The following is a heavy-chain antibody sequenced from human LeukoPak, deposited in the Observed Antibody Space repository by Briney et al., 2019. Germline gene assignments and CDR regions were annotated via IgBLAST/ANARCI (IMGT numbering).Heavy chain of an antibody. J-gene: IGHJ6*03. CDR3: AREATTYYYYYYYMDV. Sequence: PGGSLRLSCAASGFTFSSYAMSWVRQAPGKGLEWVPYISSSGSTIYYADSVKGRFTISRDNAKNSLYLQMNSLRAEDTAVYYCAREATTYYYYYYYMDVWGKGTTVTVSS. CDR2: ISSSGSTI. CDR1: GFTFSSYA. D-gene: IGHD2/OR15-2a*01. V-gene: IGHV3-48*04.